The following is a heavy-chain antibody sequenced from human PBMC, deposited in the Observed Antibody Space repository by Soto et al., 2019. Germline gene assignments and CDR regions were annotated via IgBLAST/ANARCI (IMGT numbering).Heavy chain of an antibody. D-gene: IGHD6-19*01. Sequence: QVQLVQSGAEVKKPGSSVKVSCKASGGTFSSYAISWVRQAPGQGLEWMGGIIPIFGTANYAQKFQGRVTITADESTSTAYMELSSLRSEDKAVYYCARDLTLAVAGTGAFDIWGQGTMVTVSS. J-gene: IGHJ3*02. CDR3: ARDLTLAVAGTGAFDI. V-gene: IGHV1-69*01. CDR1: GGTFSSYA. CDR2: IIPIFGTA.